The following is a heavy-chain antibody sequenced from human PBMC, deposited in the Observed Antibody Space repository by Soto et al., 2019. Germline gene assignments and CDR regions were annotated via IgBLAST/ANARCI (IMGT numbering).Heavy chain of an antibody. D-gene: IGHD3-3*01. CDR1: GFTFSSYA. CDR3: AKNFLRFLEWLLLPNWFDP. CDR2: ISGSGGST. V-gene: IGHV3-23*01. Sequence: GGSLRLSCAASGFTFSSYAMSWVRQAPGKGLDWVSAISGSGGSTYYADSVKGRFTISRDNSKNTLYLQMNSLRAEDTAVYYCAKNFLRFLEWLLLPNWFDPWGQGTLVTVSS. J-gene: IGHJ5*02.